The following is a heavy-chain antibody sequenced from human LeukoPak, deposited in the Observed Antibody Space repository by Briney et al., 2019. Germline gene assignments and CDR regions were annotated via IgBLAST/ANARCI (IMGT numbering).Heavy chain of an antibody. Sequence: SETLSLTCTVSGGSISNYYWSWIRQPAGEALQWIGRIYPSGSTNYNPSLMSRVTISVDTSKNQFSLKLSSVTAADTAVYYCAREAAARKPLDPWGQGTLVTVSS. CDR3: AREAAARKPLDP. J-gene: IGHJ5*02. D-gene: IGHD6-6*01. CDR2: IYPSGST. V-gene: IGHV4-4*07. CDR1: GGSISNYY.